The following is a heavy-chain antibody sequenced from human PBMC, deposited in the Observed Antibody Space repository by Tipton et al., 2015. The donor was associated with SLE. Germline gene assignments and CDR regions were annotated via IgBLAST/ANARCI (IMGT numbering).Heavy chain of an antibody. CDR2: ISYDGSNK. J-gene: IGHJ4*02. CDR1: GFTFSSYA. Sequence: SLRLSCAASGFTFSSYAMHWVRQAPGKGLECMAVISYDGSNKYYADSVKGRFTISRDNSENTLYLQMNSLRAEDTAVYYCAKELTVTTPFDYWGQGTLVTVSS. CDR3: AKELTVTTPFDY. V-gene: IGHV3-30*04. D-gene: IGHD4-17*01.